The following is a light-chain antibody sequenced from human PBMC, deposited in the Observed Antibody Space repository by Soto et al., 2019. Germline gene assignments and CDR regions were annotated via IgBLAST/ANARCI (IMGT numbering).Light chain of an antibody. CDR3: QQYNNWPQLT. CDR2: DAS. J-gene: IGKJ4*01. V-gene: IGKV3-15*01. CDR1: QSVSNN. Sequence: EIVLTQSPGTLSLSPGERATLSCRASQSVSNNYLAWYQQKPGQAPRLLISDASTRATGIPARFSGSGSGTEFTLTISSLQSEDFAVYYCQQYNNWPQLTFGGGTKVDIK.